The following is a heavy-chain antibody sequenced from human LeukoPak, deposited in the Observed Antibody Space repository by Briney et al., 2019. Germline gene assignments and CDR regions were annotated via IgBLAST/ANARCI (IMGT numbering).Heavy chain of an antibody. CDR3: ARDRSSGTYGMDV. CDR2: IWDDGNNN. J-gene: IGHJ6*02. D-gene: IGHD6-6*01. V-gene: IGHV3-33*01. Sequence: GRSLRLSCAASGFTFSTYVMHWVRRAPGKGLDWVALIWDDGNNNYYADSVKGRFTISRDNSKNTLFLQMNSLRAEDTAVYYCARDRSSGTYGMDVWGQGTTVTVSS. CDR1: GFTFSTYV.